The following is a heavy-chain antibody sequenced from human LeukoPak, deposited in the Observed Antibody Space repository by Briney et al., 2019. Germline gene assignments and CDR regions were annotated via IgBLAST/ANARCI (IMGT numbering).Heavy chain of an antibody. CDR1: GFTVSSNY. Sequence: GGSLRLSCAASGFTVSSNYMSWVRQAPGKGLEWVSVIHSGGSTYYADSVKGRFTISRDNSKNTLYLQMNSLRAEDTAVYYCARESPAVAWHPLDYWGQGTLVTVSS. J-gene: IGHJ4*02. D-gene: IGHD6-19*01. CDR3: ARESPAVAWHPLDY. CDR2: IHSGGST. V-gene: IGHV3-53*01.